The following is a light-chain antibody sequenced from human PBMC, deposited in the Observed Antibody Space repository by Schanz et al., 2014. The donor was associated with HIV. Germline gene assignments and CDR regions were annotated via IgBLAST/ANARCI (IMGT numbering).Light chain of an antibody. J-gene: IGLJ3*02. Sequence: QSVLTQPASVSGSPGQSITISCTGTSSDVNYVSWYQQHPGRAPKLMIFDVSNRPSGISNRFSGSKSANTASLTISGLQAEDEADYYCCSYASSGTWVFGGGTKLTVL. V-gene: IGLV2-14*03. CDR2: DVS. CDR3: CSYASSGTWV. CDR1: SSDVNY.